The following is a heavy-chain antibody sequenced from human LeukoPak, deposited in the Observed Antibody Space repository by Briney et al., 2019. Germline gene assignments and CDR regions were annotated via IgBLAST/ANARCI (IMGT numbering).Heavy chain of an antibody. CDR3: ARGGSSSASYYFYMDV. Sequence: SETLSLTCTVSGGSISSYYWSWIRQPAGKGLEWIGRIYTSGSTNYNPSLKSRVTMSVDTSKNQFSLKLSSVTAADTAVYYCARGGSSSASYYFYMDVWGKGTTVTVSS. CDR2: IYTSGST. D-gene: IGHD6-6*01. J-gene: IGHJ6*03. CDR1: GGSISSYY. V-gene: IGHV4-4*07.